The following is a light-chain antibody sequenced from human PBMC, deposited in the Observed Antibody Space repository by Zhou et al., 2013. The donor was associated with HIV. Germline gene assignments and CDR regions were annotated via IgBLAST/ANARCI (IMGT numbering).Light chain of an antibody. CDR1: QSLLHSDGKTY. CDR3: FQRLEFPLT. Sequence: DIVMTQTPLSLSVTPGQPASISCKSSQSLLHSDGKTYLYWYLQKPGQSPQLLIYEVSKRFSGVPDRFSGSGSGTDFTLKINNMESEDVGVYYCFQRLEFPLTFGGGTKLDIK. CDR2: EVS. J-gene: IGKJ4*01. V-gene: IGKV2D-29*02.